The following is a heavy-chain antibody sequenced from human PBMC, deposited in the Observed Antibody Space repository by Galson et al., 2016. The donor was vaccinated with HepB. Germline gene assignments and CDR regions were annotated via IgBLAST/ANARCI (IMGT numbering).Heavy chain of an antibody. V-gene: IGHV3-23*01. CDR1: GFSFSSYA. Sequence: SLRLSCAASGFSFSSYAMSWVRQAPGKGLEWVSAISGTGDRTYYTDSVKGRFTISRDNSKNTLYLQMNSLRAEDTAVYYCANRPFYYDTSGYSYFDYWGQGTLVTVSA. CDR2: ISGTGDRT. J-gene: IGHJ4*02. D-gene: IGHD3-22*01. CDR3: ANRPFYYDTSGYSYFDY.